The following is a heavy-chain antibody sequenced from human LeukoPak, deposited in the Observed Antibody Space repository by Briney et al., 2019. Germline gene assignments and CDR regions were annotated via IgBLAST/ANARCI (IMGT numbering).Heavy chain of an antibody. CDR1: GGSISSGSYY. Sequence: SQTLSLTCTVSGGSISSGSYYWSWIRQPAGKGLEWIGRIYTSGSTNYNPSLKSRVTISVDTSKNQFSLKLSSVTAADTAVYYCARGVGLEWLLNDDSSGNWFDPWGQGTLVTVSS. CDR2: IYTSGST. J-gene: IGHJ5*02. CDR3: ARGVGLEWLLNDDSSGNWFDP. D-gene: IGHD3-3*01. V-gene: IGHV4-61*02.